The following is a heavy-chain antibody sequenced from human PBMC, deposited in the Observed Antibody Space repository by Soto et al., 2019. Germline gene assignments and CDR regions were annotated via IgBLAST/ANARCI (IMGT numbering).Heavy chain of an antibody. V-gene: IGHV3-7*01. CDR2: IKKDGSEK. D-gene: IGHD4-17*01. CDR1: GFTFSTYW. J-gene: IGHJ2*01. CDR3: ARENYGDYYSRWYFDL. Sequence: GGSLRLSCGASGFTFSTYWMTRVRQAPGKGLEWVANIKKDGSEKYYADSVKGRFSISRDNAKNSLYLQMNSLRAEDTAVYYCARENYGDYYSRWYFDLWGRGTLVTVSS.